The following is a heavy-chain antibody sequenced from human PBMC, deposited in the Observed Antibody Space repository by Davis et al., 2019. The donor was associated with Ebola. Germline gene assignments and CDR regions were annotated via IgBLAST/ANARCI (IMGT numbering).Heavy chain of an antibody. D-gene: IGHD3-3*01. Sequence: MPSETLSLTCTVSGGSISTSSYYWGWIRQPPGKGLEWIGSIYYSGSTYYNPSLKSRVTISQDTSKNHFSLKLSSVTAADTAVYFCARSPITISGVLVPLYWFFDLWGRGTLVTVSS. CDR3: ARSPITISGVLVPLYWFFDL. CDR1: GGSISTSSYY. V-gene: IGHV4-39*07. J-gene: IGHJ2*01. CDR2: IYYSGST.